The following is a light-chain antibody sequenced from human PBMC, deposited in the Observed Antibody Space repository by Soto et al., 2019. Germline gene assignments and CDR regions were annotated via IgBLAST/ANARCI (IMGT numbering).Light chain of an antibody. J-gene: IGLJ2*01. Sequence: QSVMTHPPSPFGTPWQRVTISFSECCTHIGGNTVNWYQQLPGAAPKLIIFSNSQRPSGVPDRFSGSKSGTSASLAIGGLQSEDEAEYYCSSWDDSLNGPLFGGGTKLPVL. V-gene: IGLV1-44*01. CDR2: SNS. CDR1: CTHIGGNT. CDR3: SSWDDSLNGPL.